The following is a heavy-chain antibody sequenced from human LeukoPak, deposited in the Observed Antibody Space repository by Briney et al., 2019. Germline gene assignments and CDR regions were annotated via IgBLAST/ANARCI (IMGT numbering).Heavy chain of an antibody. CDR3: ATHDMVRGVPLQPFDY. D-gene: IGHD3-10*01. CDR2: INPNSGGT. Sequence: GASVKVSCKASGYTFTGYYMHWVRQAPGQGLEWMGWINPNSGGTNYAQKFQGRVTMTRDTSISTAYMELSRLRSDDTAVYYCATHDMVRGVPLQPFDYWGQGTLVTVSS. J-gene: IGHJ4*02. V-gene: IGHV1-2*02. CDR1: GYTFTGYY.